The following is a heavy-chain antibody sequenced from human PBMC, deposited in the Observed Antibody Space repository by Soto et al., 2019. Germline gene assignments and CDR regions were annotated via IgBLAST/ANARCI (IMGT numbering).Heavy chain of an antibody. J-gene: IGHJ3*02. CDR3: ARYCSGGSCYFRDAFDI. CDR1: GGTFSSYA. V-gene: IGHV1-69*01. D-gene: IGHD2-15*01. CDR2: IIPIFGTA. Sequence: QVLLVQSGAEVKKPGSSVKVSCKASGGTFSSYAISWVRQAPGQGLEWMGGIIPIFGTANYAQKFQGRVTITADESTSTAYMELSSLRSEDTAVYYCARYCSGGSCYFRDAFDIWGQGTMVTVSS.